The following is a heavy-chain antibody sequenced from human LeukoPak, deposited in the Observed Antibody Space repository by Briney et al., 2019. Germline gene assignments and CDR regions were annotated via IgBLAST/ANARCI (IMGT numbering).Heavy chain of an antibody. Sequence: TASETLSLTCTVSGGSIRSSYYYWGWIRQPPGKGLEWIGSIYDSGSTYYNPSLKSRVTISVDRSKNQFSLKLSSVTAADTAVYYCATHGGATTNFDYWGQGTLVTVSS. CDR3: ATHGGATTNFDY. J-gene: IGHJ4*02. D-gene: IGHD1-26*01. CDR2: IYDSGST. CDR1: GGSIRSSYYY. V-gene: IGHV4-39*07.